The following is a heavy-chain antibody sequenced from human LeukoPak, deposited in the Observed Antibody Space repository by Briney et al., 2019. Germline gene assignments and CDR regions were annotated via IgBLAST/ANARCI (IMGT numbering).Heavy chain of an antibody. Sequence: ASVKVSCKASGYTFTGYYMHWVRQAPGQGLEWMGWINPNSGGTNYAQKFQGRVTMTRDTSISTAFMELSRLRSDDTAVYYCARDQGYYYDSSGYYEGAFDIWGQGTMVTVSS. V-gene: IGHV1-2*02. J-gene: IGHJ3*02. CDR1: GYTFTGYY. CDR2: INPNSGGT. CDR3: ARDQGYYYDSSGYYEGAFDI. D-gene: IGHD3-22*01.